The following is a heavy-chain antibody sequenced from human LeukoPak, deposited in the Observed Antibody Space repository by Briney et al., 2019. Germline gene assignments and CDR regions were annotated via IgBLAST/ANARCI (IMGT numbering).Heavy chain of an antibody. J-gene: IGHJ4*02. Sequence: GSLRLSCAASGFTFSDYYMSWIRQAPGKGLEWVSYISSSGSTIYYADSVKGRFTTSRDNAKNSLYLQMNSLRAEDTAVYYCARDTPATIIAAAGTRDYWGQGTLVTVSS. V-gene: IGHV3-11*01. D-gene: IGHD6-13*01. CDR1: GFTFSDYY. CDR3: ARDTPATIIAAAGTRDY. CDR2: ISSSGSTI.